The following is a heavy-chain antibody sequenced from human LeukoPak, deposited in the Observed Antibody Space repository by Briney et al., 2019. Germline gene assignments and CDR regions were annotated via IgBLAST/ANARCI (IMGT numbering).Heavy chain of an antibody. J-gene: IGHJ6*03. V-gene: IGHV1-18*01. CDR1: GYTFTSYG. D-gene: IGHD6-19*01. CDR3: ARDWYVSSGWYSPRYYYYMDV. CDR2: ISAYNGNT. Sequence: EASVKVSCKASGYTFTSYGISWVRQAPGQGLEWMGWISAYNGNTNYAQKLQGRVTMTTDTSTSTAYMELRSLRSDDTAVYYCARDWYVSSGWYSPRYYYYMDVWGKGTTVTISS.